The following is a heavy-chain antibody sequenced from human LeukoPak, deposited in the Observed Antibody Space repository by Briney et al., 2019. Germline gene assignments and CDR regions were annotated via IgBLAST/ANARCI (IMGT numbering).Heavy chain of an antibody. J-gene: IGHJ4*02. CDR2: ISYDGTDK. CDR3: ARDQPYFDS. CDR1: GFAFSSYA. Sequence: GGSLRLSCAASGFAFSSYAIHWVRQAPDKGLEWVAVISYDGTDKYHADSVKGRFTISRDNSKNMLYLQMNSLRAEDTAVYFCARDQPYFDSWGQGTLVTVSS. V-gene: IGHV3-30*04.